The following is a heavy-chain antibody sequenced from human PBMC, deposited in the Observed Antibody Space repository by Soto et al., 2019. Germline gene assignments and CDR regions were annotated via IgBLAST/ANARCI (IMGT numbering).Heavy chain of an antibody. CDR2: INHNGRT. D-gene: IGHD6-19*01. Sequence: SETLSLTCAVSGGSISSGGYSWNWIRQPPGKGLEWIGEINHNGRTNYNPSLKSRVTISIHTSKNQFSLKLSSLMATDTAVYYCARAAPRDSSGLYFDFWGPGGLVTVSS. V-gene: IGHV4-30-2*01. CDR3: ARAAPRDSSGLYFDF. J-gene: IGHJ4*02. CDR1: GGSISSGGYS.